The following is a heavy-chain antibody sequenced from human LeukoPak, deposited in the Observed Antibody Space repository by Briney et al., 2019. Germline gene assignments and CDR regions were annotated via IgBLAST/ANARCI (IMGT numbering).Heavy chain of an antibody. CDR2: ISSSSSTI. J-gene: IGHJ4*02. V-gene: IGHV3-48*01. CDR1: GFTFSSYR. CDR3: ATGSPHHSSSWYY. Sequence: GGSLRLSCAASGFTFSSYRMNWVRQAPGKGLEWISYISSSSSTIYYADSVKGRFTISRDNAKNSLYLQMSSLRSEDTAVYYCATGSPHHSSSWYYWGQGTLVTVSS. D-gene: IGHD6-13*01.